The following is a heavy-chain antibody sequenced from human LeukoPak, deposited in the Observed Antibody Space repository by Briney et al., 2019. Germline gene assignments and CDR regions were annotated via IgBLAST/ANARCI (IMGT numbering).Heavy chain of an antibody. CDR3: ARSAVRAFDI. V-gene: IGHV4-39*01. Sequence: PSETLSLTCTVFGGSISSSRYYWGWIRQPPGKGLEWIGSIYYSGSTYYNPSLKRRGTISVDTSKNQFSLKLSSVTAADTAVYYCARSAVRAFDIWGQGTMVTVSS. CDR2: IYYSGST. J-gene: IGHJ3*02. D-gene: IGHD3-10*01. CDR1: GGSISSSRYY.